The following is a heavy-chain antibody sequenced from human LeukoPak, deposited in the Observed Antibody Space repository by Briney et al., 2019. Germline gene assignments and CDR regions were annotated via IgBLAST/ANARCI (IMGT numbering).Heavy chain of an antibody. V-gene: IGHV3-74*01. CDR3: ARGRSITLLRGVAMSDGFDI. CDR2: INSDGSLT. Sequence: PGGSLRLSCAASGFSFRTYWMHWVRQAPGKGPVWVSRINSDGSLTRNGDSVKGRFTISRDNAKNSLYLQMNGLRAEDTAVYYCARGRSITLLRGVAMSDGFDIWGQGAMVTVSS. D-gene: IGHD3-10*01. CDR1: GFSFRTYW. J-gene: IGHJ3*02.